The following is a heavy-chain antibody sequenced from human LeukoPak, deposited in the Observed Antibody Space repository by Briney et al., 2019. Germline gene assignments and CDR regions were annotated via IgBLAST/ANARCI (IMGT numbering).Heavy chain of an antibody. Sequence: KASETLSLTCAVYGGSFSGCYWSWIRQPPGKGLEWIGEINHSGSTNYNPSLKSRVTISVDTSKNQFSLKLSSVTAADTAVYYCARGQDGSGSYSTYDYWGQGTLVTVSS. D-gene: IGHD3-10*01. CDR3: ARGQDGSGSYSTYDY. CDR2: INHSGST. V-gene: IGHV4-34*01. J-gene: IGHJ4*02. CDR1: GGSFSGCY.